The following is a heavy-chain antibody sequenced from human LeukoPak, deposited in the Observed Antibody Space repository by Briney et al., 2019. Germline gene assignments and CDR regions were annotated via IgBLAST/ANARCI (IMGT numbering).Heavy chain of an antibody. CDR2: IYHSGST. D-gene: IGHD1-20*01. V-gene: IGHV4-4*02. CDR1: GFVFRNYF. Sequence: GSLRLSCAASGFVFRNYFMSWVRQPPGKGLEWIGEIYHSGSTNYNPSLKSRVTISVDKSKNQFSLKLSSVTAADTAVYYCAKILTGTGPTMDVWGQGTTVTVSS. CDR3: AKILTGTGPTMDV. J-gene: IGHJ6*02.